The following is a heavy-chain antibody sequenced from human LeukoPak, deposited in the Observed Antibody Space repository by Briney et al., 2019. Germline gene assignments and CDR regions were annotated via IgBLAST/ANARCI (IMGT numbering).Heavy chain of an antibody. J-gene: IGHJ4*02. CDR1: GFTFRNCW. CDR2: IEGDGSRT. D-gene: IGHD3-10*01. V-gene: IGHV3-74*01. CDR3: ARATSGTSYEY. Sequence: PGGSLRLSCAASGFTFRNCWMHWVRQAPGKGLVWVSSIEGDGSRTNYADSVKGRFTISRDNAENTLYLRMNSLRGEDTAVYFCARATSGTSYEYWGQGTLVTVSS.